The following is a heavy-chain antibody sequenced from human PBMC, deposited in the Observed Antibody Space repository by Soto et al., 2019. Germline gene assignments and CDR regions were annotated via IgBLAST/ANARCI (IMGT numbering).Heavy chain of an antibody. CDR1: GASITSGHW. V-gene: IGHV4-4*02. CDR3: TRSTHAMNGGSHYMALDDDLVTGMDV. Sequence: QVQLQESGPRLVRPSGALSLTCSVSGASITSGHWWTWVRQSPGKGLEWIGEISDRGSTNSNPSLKSRVSLAADKSQNQFSLGLTSVTAADTAIYYCTRSTHAMNGGSHYMALDDDLVTGMDVWGPGTTVTVSS. D-gene: IGHD3-16*01. J-gene: IGHJ6*02. CDR2: ISDRGST.